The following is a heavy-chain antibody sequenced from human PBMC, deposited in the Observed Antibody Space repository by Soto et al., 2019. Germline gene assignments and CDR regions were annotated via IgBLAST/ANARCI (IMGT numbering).Heavy chain of an antibody. J-gene: IGHJ5*02. CDR3: ARLLRDGSGIPDL. D-gene: IGHD3-22*01. Sequence: QMQLQESGPGLVKPSQTLSLICSVSGGSISRPGYYWAWIRQHPARGLEWIGSISYSGNSNHNPSLQSRLIPYVDTYENCFSLRLSSVTAADTAVYYCARLLRDGSGIPDLWGPGARVPVSS. CDR1: GGSISRPGYY. CDR2: ISYSGNS. V-gene: IGHV4-31*03.